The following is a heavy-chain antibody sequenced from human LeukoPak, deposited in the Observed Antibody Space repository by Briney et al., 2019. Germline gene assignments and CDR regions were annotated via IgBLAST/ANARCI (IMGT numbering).Heavy chain of an antibody. D-gene: IGHD3-3*01. Sequence: GSLRLSCAVSGFTFINYAMSWIRQPPGKGLEWIGEINHSGSTNYNPSFKSRVTISVDTSKNQFSLKLSSVTAADTAVYYCARAGLGYDFWSGYYNWFDPWGQGTLVTVSS. V-gene: IGHV4-34*01. J-gene: IGHJ5*02. CDR3: ARAGLGYDFWSGYYNWFDP. CDR2: INHSGST. CDR1: GFTFINYA.